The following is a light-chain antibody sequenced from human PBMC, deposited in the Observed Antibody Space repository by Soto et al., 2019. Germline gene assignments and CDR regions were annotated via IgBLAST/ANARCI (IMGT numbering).Light chain of an antibody. Sequence: DIQLIQSPSFLSASVGDRVTITCRASQGISSYLAWYQQKPGTAPQLLIYAASTLQSGVPSRFSGSGSGTEFTLTISSLQPEDFATYYCQQLHSNPYTFGQGTKVEI. J-gene: IGKJ2*01. CDR3: QQLHSNPYT. CDR2: AAS. CDR1: QGISSY. V-gene: IGKV1-9*01.